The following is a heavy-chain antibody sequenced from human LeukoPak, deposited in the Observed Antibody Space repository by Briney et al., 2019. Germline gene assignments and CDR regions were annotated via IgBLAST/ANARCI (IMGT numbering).Heavy chain of an antibody. V-gene: IGHV4-59*08. D-gene: IGHD6-19*01. Sequence: SETLSLTCTVSGGSISSYYWSWIRQPPGKGLEWIGYIYYSGSTNYNPSLKSRVTISVDMSKNQFSLKLSSVTAADTAVYYCARLRLGQWLEFAYWGQGTLVTVSS. CDR2: IYYSGST. J-gene: IGHJ4*02. CDR1: GGSISSYY. CDR3: ARLRLGQWLEFAY.